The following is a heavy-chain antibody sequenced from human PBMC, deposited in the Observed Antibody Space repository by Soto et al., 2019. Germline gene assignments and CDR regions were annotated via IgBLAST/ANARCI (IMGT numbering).Heavy chain of an antibody. J-gene: IGHJ4*02. V-gene: IGHV1-69*13. Sequence: GASVKVSCKASGGTFSSYAISWVRQAPGQGLEWMGGIIPIFGTANYAQKFQGRVTITADESTSTAYMELSSLRSEDTAVYYCARCPTVAGFAYYFDYWGQGTLVTVSS. CDR3: ARCPTVAGFAYYFDY. CDR2: IIPIFGTA. CDR1: GGTFSSYA. D-gene: IGHD6-19*01.